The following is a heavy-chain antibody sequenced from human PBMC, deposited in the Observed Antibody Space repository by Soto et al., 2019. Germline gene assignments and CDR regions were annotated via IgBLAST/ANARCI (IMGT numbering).Heavy chain of an antibody. V-gene: IGHV3-30*18. CDR1: GFTFSSYG. CDR3: AKDDY. Sequence: GGSLRLFCAAWGFTFSSYGILGVRQAAGKELEWVAVISYDGSNKYYAASVKGRFTISRDNSKNTLYRQMNSLRPEDTAVYYCAKDDYWGQGTLVTVS. J-gene: IGHJ4*02. CDR2: ISYDGSNK.